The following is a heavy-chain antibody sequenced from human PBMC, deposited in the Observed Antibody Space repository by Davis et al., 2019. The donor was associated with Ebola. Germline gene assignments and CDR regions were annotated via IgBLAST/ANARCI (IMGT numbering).Heavy chain of an antibody. V-gene: IGHV1-2*04. J-gene: IGHJ6*02. CDR3: AADPDYSNVFLYYYGMDV. Sequence: ASVKVSCKASGYTFTGYYMHWVRQAPGQGLEWMGWTHPNSGGTNYAQKFQGWVTITRDMSTSTAYMELSSLRSEDTAVYYCAADPDYSNVFLYYYGMDVWGQGTTVTVSS. D-gene: IGHD4-11*01. CDR1: GYTFTGYY. CDR2: THPNSGGT.